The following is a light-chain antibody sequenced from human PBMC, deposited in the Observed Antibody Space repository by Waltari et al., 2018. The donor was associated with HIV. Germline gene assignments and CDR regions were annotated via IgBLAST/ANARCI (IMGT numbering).Light chain of an antibody. Sequence: FLLAQPHSVSASPGKTVTISCTQRTRSIATQHLPLYPQRQGSAPTTVICSKDQRPSGVPARFSGSIDRSSNSASLIISGLQTEDEADYYCQSYDITNSNWVFGGGTKLTVL. J-gene: IGLJ3*02. V-gene: IGLV6-57*03. CDR2: SKD. CDR3: QSYDITNSNWV. CDR1: TRSIATQH.